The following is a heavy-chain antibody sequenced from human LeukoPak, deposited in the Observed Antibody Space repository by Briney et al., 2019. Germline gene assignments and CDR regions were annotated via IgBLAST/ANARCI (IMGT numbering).Heavy chain of an antibody. CDR2: IYYSGST. Sequence: SETLSLTCTVSGGSISSYYWSWIRQPPGKGLEWIGYIYYSGSTNYNPSLKSRVTISVDTSKNQFSLKLSSVTAADTAVYYCARHVDGNNWFDPRGQGTLVTVSS. CDR3: ARHVDGNNWFDP. V-gene: IGHV4-59*08. CDR1: GGSISSYY. J-gene: IGHJ5*02. D-gene: IGHD3-9*01.